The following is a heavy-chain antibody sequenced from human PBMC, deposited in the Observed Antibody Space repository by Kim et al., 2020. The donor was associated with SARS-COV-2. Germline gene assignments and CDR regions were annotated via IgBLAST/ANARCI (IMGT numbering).Heavy chain of an antibody. Sequence: SETLSLTCTVSGGSISSYYWSWIRQPPGKGLEWIGYIYYSGSTNYNPSLKSRVTISVDTSKNQFSLKLSSVTTADTAVYYCASSSWYPLPYYWGQGTLVTVSS. D-gene: IGHD6-13*01. CDR1: GGSISSYY. J-gene: IGHJ4*02. V-gene: IGHV4-59*08. CDR3: ASSSWYPLPYY. CDR2: IYYSGST.